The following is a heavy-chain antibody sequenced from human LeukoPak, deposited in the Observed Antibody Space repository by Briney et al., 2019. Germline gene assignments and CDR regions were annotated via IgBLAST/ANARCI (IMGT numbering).Heavy chain of an antibody. CDR2: INPSGGST. V-gene: IGHV1-46*01. CDR1: GYTFTSYY. J-gene: IGHJ4*02. D-gene: IGHD3-10*01. CDR3: ARITRYGSGSYPSYFDY. Sequence: ASVKVSCKASGYTFTSYYMHWVRQAPGQGLEWMEIINPSGGSTSYAQKFQGRVTMTRDTSTSTVYMELSSLRSEDTAVYYCARITRYGSGSYPSYFDYWGQGTLVTVSS.